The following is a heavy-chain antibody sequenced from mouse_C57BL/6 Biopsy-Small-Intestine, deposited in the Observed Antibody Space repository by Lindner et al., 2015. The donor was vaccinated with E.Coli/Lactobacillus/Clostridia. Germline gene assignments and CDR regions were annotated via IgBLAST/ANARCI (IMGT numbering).Heavy chain of an antibody. CDR2: ISYSGST. Sequence: VQLQESGPGLAKPSQTLSPTCSVTGYSITSDFWNWFRKFPGNKLEYMGYISYSGSTYYNPSLKSRISITRDTSKNQYYLQLNSVTTEDTATYYCARLNYSGDSYVGAMDYWGQGTSVTVSS. J-gene: IGHJ4*01. CDR3: ARLNYSGDSYVGAMDY. D-gene: IGHD1-1*01. CDR1: GYSITSDF. V-gene: IGHV3-8*01.